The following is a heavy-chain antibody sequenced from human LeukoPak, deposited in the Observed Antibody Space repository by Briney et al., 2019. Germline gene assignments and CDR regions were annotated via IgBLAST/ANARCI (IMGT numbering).Heavy chain of an antibody. J-gene: IGHJ6*03. Sequence: GGSLRLSCAASGFTFSNAWMSWVRQAPGKGLEWVSSISSSSSYIYYADSVKGRFTISRDNAKNSLYLQMNSLRAEDTAVYYCARGRRFYDFWSGPYYYYYYYMDVWGKGTTVTVSS. CDR1: GFTFSNAW. CDR3: ARGRRFYDFWSGPYYYYYYYMDV. D-gene: IGHD3-3*01. CDR2: ISSSSSYI. V-gene: IGHV3-21*01.